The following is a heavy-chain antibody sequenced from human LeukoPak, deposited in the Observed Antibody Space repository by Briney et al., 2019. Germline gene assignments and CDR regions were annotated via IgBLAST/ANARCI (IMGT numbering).Heavy chain of an antibody. CDR3: TTDQGNYGDYEYFDC. J-gene: IGHJ4*02. CDR1: GFTFSNAW. Sequence: GGSLRLSCATSGFTFSNAWMSWVRQAPGKGLEWVGRIKSKTDGGTTDYAAPVKGRFTISRGDSKNTLYLQMNSLKTEDTAVYYCTTDQGNYGDYEYFDCWGQGTLVTVSS. V-gene: IGHV3-15*01. D-gene: IGHD4-17*01. CDR2: IKSKTDGGTT.